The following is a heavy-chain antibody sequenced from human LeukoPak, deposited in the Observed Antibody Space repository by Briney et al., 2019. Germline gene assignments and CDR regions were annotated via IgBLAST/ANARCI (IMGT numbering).Heavy chain of an antibody. Sequence: PSETLSLTCAVYGGSFSGYYWSWIRQPPGKGLEWIGEINHSGSTNYNPSLKSRVTISVDTPKNQFSLKLSSVTAADTAVYYCARGQIVAVDYWGQGTLVTVSS. D-gene: IGHD3-22*01. CDR2: INHSGST. CDR3: ARGQIVAVDY. J-gene: IGHJ4*02. V-gene: IGHV4-34*01. CDR1: GGSFSGYY.